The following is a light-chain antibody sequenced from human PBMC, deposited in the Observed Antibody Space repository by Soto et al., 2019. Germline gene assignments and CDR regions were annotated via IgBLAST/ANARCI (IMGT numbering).Light chain of an antibody. CDR1: SSDVGGYNY. V-gene: IGLV2-14*01. CDR2: EVF. Sequence: QSLLTQPASVSGSPGQSITIPCTGTSSDVGGYNYVSWYQHHPGRAPKLMIYEVFNRPSGVSSRFSGSKYGSTASLTISGLQAEDEADYYCSSYTTTNTLYVFGTGTKVTVL. J-gene: IGLJ1*01. CDR3: SSYTTTNTLYV.